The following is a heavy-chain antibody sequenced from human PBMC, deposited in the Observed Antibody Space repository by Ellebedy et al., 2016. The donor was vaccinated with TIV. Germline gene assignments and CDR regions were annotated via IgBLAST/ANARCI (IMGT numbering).Heavy chain of an antibody. V-gene: IGHV4-34*01. CDR2: VNHSGST. CDR3: ARVRRELLWFAESQYFFDY. Sequence: SETLSLTCAVYGESFSGYYWSWIRQPPGKGLDWIGEVNHSGSTTYNPSLKSRVTISVDTSKNQFSLNLSSVTAADTAVYYCARVRRELLWFAESQYFFDYWGQGTLVTVSS. J-gene: IGHJ4*02. CDR1: GESFSGYY. D-gene: IGHD3-10*01.